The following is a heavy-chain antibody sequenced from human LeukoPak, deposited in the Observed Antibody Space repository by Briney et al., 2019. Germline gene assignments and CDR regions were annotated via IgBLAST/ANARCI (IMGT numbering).Heavy chain of an antibody. J-gene: IGHJ6*03. CDR3: ARTPTKWDYYMDV. CDR2: INPNSGGT. CDR1: GYTFTGYY. V-gene: IGHV1-2*02. Sequence: ASVKVSCKASGYTFTGYYMHWVRQAPGQGLEWMGWINPNSGGTNYAQKFQGRVTMTRDTSISTAYMELSRLRFDDTAVYYCARTPTKWDYYMDVWGKGTTVTVSS. D-gene: IGHD1-26*01.